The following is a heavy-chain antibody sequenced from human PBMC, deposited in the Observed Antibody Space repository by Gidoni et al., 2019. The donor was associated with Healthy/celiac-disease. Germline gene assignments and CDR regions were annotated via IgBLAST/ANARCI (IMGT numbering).Heavy chain of an antibody. V-gene: IGHV3-33*01. D-gene: IGHD2-2*01. CDR2: IWYDGSNK. J-gene: IGHJ6*03. Sequence: QVQLVESGGGVVQPGRYLRLSCAASGFTFSSYGMHWVRQAPGKGLEWVAVIWYDGSNKYYADSVKGRFTISRDNSKNTLYLQMNSLRAEDTAVYYCARVRGDCSSTSCSRYYYMDVWGKGTTVTVSS. CDR3: ARVRGDCSSTSCSRYYYMDV. CDR1: GFTFSSYG.